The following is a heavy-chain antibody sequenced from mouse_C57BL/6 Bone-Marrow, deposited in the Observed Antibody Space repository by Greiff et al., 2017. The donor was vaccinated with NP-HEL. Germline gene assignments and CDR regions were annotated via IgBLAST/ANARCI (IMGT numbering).Heavy chain of an antibody. D-gene: IGHD4-1*01. Sequence: EVKVVESGGGLVKPGGSLKLSCAASGFTFSSYAMSWVRQTPEKRLEWVATISDGGSYTYYPDNVKGRFPISRDNAKNNRYLQMSHLKSEDTAMYYCARDGKGLGAWFAYWGQGTLVTVSA. CDR3: ARDGKGLGAWFAY. CDR2: ISDGGSYT. CDR1: GFTFSSYA. J-gene: IGHJ3*01. V-gene: IGHV5-4*01.